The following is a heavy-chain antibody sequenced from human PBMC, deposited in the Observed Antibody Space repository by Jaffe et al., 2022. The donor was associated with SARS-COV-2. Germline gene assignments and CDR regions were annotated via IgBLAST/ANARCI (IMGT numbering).Heavy chain of an antibody. CDR2: IHYLGRT. Sequence: QVQLHESGPGLVRPSETLSLTCTVSGASVTNSYWTWIRQPPGEGLEWIGFIHYLGRTTYNPSLKSRLTMSMDTSKNQFSLKLSSVTAADTAVYYCVREWGPVPAAREQTSSYYYMDVWGRGTTVTV. J-gene: IGHJ6*03. CDR3: VREWGPVPAAREQTSSYYYMDV. CDR1: GASVTNSY. V-gene: IGHV4-59*02. D-gene: IGHD2-2*01.